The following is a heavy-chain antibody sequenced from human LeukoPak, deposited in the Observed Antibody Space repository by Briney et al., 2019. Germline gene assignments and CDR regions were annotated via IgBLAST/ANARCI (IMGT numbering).Heavy chain of an antibody. CDR3: TTVIRWQNDAFDI. V-gene: IGHV3-49*04. CDR1: GFTFRYYA. D-gene: IGHD3-22*01. J-gene: IGHJ3*02. Sequence: PGRSLRLSCTASGFTFRYYAMSWVRQAPGKGLEWVGFIRSKAYGGTTEYAASVKGRFTISRDDSKSIAYLQMNSLKTEDTAVYYCTTVIRWQNDAFDIWGQGTMVTVSS. CDR2: IRSKAYGGTT.